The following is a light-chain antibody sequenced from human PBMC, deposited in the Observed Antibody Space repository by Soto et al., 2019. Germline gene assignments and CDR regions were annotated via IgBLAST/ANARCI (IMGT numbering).Light chain of an antibody. J-gene: IGKJ2*01. CDR1: QSISSY. CDR2: AAS. Sequence: DLQMTPSPSSLSASVGDSVTITCRASQSISSYFNWYQQQPGKAPKLLIYAASSLQSGVPSRLSGSGSGTDCALTISSLQPEYFATYYCQQSYSTPVFGEGTNL. CDR3: QQSYSTPV. V-gene: IGKV1-39*01.